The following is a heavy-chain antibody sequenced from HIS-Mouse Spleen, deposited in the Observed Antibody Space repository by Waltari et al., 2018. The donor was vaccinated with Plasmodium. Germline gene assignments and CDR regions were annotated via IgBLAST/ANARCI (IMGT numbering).Heavy chain of an antibody. CDR3: ARDRITGTSYFDY. D-gene: IGHD1-7*01. CDR1: VGSIRRSSYY. CDR2: IYYSGSN. J-gene: IGHJ4*02. Sequence: QLQLQESGPGLVKPSETLSLTCPVSVGSIRRSSYYWAWIRQPPGKGLEWIGSIYYSGSNYYNPSPKSRFTISVDTSKNQFSLKRSAVTAADTAVYYCARDRITGTSYFDYWGQGTLVTVSS. V-gene: IGHV4-39*07.